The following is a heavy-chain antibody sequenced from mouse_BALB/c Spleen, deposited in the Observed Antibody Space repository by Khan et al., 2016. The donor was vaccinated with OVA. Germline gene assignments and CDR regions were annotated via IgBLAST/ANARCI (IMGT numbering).Heavy chain of an antibody. CDR2: FYPGNSDT. J-gene: IGHJ3*01. D-gene: IGHD1-3*01. CDR3: ARGGYSSFAY. V-gene: IGHV1-5*01. Sequence: EVQLQESGTVLARPGASVKMSCKASGYSFTSYLIHWVKQRPGKGLEWIGDFYPGNSDTTYNQKFKDKAKLTAGTSANTAYMELSSLTNEDSAVYYCARGGYSSFAYWGQGTLVTVSA. CDR1: GYSFTSYL.